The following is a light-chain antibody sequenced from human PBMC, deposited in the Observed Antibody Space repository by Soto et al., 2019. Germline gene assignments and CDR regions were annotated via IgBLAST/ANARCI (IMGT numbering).Light chain of an antibody. Sequence: QSALTQPASVSGSPGQSITISCTGTSSDVGGYNYVAWYQQHSGKASKLMIYDVSNGRAGVSNRFSGSKSGNTASLTSSGLHAEDEAEYCCSPYTSSSTVVVFGGGTKLTVL. V-gene: IGLV2-14*01. J-gene: IGLJ2*01. CDR3: SPYTSSSTVVV. CDR2: DVS. CDR1: SSDVGGYNY.